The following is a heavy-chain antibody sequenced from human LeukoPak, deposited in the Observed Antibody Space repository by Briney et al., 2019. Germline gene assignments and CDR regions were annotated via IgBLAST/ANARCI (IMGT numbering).Heavy chain of an antibody. V-gene: IGHV4-4*02. CDR1: GVSISSSNW. Sequence: PSGTLSLTCAVSGVSISSSNWWSGLRDPRGRGLDWIVEINHSGSSNYNPSLKSRVTISVDTSENQFSLKLTSVTAADTAVYYCARDREYSSSVIAWFDPWGHGILVTVSS. D-gene: IGHD6-6*01. CDR3: ARDREYSSSVIAWFDP. CDR2: INHSGSS. J-gene: IGHJ5*02.